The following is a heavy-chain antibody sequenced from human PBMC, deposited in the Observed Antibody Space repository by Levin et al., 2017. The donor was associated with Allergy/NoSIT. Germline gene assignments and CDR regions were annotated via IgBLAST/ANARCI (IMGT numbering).Heavy chain of an antibody. Sequence: GESLKISCKGSGYSFTSYWISWVRQMPGKGLEWMGRIDPSDSYTNYSPSFQGHVTISADKSISTAYLQWSSLKASDTAMYYCARRTGDQYYYYYMDVWGKGTTVTVSS. D-gene: IGHD4-17*01. CDR2: IDPSDSYT. CDR3: ARRTGDQYYYYYMDV. J-gene: IGHJ6*03. CDR1: GYSFTSYW. V-gene: IGHV5-10-1*01.